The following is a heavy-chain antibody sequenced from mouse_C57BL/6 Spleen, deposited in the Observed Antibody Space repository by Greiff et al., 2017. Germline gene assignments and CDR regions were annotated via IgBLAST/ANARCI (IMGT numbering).Heavy chain of an antibody. V-gene: IGHV1-80*01. CDR3: ARLTPFTTGVATGAMDD. J-gene: IGHJ4*01. D-gene: IGHD1-1*01. CDR2: IYTGDGDT. CDR1: GYAFSSYW. Sequence: VQLQQSGAELVKPGASVKISCKASGYAFSSYWMNWVKQRPGQGLARNGLIYTGDGDTNYNGKFKGKDTLTADKSSITAYMQLSSLTSEDSAVYVCARLTPFTTGVATGAMDDWGQGTSVTVSS.